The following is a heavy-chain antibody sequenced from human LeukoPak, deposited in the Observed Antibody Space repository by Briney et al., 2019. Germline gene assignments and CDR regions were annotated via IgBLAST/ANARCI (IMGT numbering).Heavy chain of an antibody. D-gene: IGHD2-21*02. CDR1: GHSISSGYY. CDR3: TKLSDCGDDCYDRPHWFDP. V-gene: IGHV4-38-2*02. CDR2: VHSSGGT. Sequence: SETLSLTCSVSGHSISSGYYWGWVRQPPGKGLEWIGYVHSSGGTKYNPSLKSRVTVSIDMSRNQFSLNVRSVTAADTATYYCTKLSDCGDDCYDRPHWFDPWGQGRLVTVSS. J-gene: IGHJ5*02.